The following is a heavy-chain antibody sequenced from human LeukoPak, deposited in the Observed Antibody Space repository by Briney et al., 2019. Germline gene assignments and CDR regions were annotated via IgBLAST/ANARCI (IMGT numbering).Heavy chain of an antibody. Sequence: GGSLRLSCTVSGFTVSINSMSWVRQAPGKGLEWVSFIYSGGNTHYSDSVKGRFTISRDNSKNTLYLQMNSLRAEDTAVYYCARRAGEYSHPYDYWGQGTLVTVSS. V-gene: IGHV3-53*01. J-gene: IGHJ4*02. D-gene: IGHD2/OR15-2a*01. CDR3: ARRAGEYSHPYDY. CDR1: GFTVSINS. CDR2: IYSGGNT.